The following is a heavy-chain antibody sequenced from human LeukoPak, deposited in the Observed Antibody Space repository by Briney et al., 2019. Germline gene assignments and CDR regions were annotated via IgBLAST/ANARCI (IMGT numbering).Heavy chain of an antibody. J-gene: IGHJ4*01. V-gene: IGHV4-34*01. CDR1: GGSFSGHH. CDR2: INHDGST. D-gene: IGHD5-12*01. Sequence: PSETLSLTCAVYGGSFSGHHWNWIRQPPGKGLEWIGEINHDGSTNYNPSLKSRVTISVDTSKNQFSLKLTSVTAADTALYYCARARGTVAIDFWGHGTLVTVSS. CDR3: ARARGTVAIDF.